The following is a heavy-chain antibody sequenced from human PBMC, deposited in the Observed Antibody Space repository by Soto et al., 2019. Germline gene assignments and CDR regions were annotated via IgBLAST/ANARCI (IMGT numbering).Heavy chain of an antibody. CDR2: LYYSGNT. D-gene: IGHD1-7*01. J-gene: IGHJ4*02. CDR3: ARVPTGTTRVTSEY. CDR1: GGSVSSGSYY. Sequence: QVQLQESGPGLVKPSETLSLTCTVSGGSVSSGSYYWSWIRQPPGKGLEWIGYLYYSGNTNYNPALKSRVTISVDPSKNQCSLKLSSVTAADTAVYYCARVPTGTTRVTSEYWGRGTLVTVSS. V-gene: IGHV4-61*01.